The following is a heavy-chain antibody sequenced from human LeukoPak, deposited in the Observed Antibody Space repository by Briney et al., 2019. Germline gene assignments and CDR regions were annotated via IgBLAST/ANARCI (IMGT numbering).Heavy chain of an antibody. D-gene: IGHD3-10*01. J-gene: IGHJ6*02. CDR2: ISSSGSTI. Sequence: GGSLRLSCAASGFTFSDYYMSWIRQAPGKGLEWVSYISSSGSTIYYADSVKGRFTISRDNSKNTLYLQMNSLRAEDTAVYYCAKSLYYYGSGSYDYYGMDVWGQGTTVTVSS. CDR1: GFTFSDYY. CDR3: AKSLYYYGSGSYDYYGMDV. V-gene: IGHV3-11*04.